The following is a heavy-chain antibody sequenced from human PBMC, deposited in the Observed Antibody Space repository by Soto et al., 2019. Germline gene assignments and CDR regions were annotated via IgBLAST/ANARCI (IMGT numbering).Heavy chain of an antibody. CDR3: VSSMDTSMIMRAT. V-gene: IGHV4-59*08. CDR1: GGSMISYY. CDR2: IYYAGST. Sequence: SETLSLTCTVTGGSMISYYWSWIRQPPGRGLEWIGFIYYAGSTKYNPSLRGRVTISVDTSKNQLSLQLSSVTAADTAVYYCVSSMDTSMIMRATWGQGTLVTVSS. J-gene: IGHJ5*02. D-gene: IGHD5-18*01.